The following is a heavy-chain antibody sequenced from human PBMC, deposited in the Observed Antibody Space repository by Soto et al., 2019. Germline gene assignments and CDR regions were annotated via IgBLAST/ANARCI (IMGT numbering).Heavy chain of an antibody. D-gene: IGHD4-4*01. J-gene: IGHJ4*02. CDR1: DASIRGYY. V-gene: IGHV4-59*01. Sequence: SETLSLTCTVSDASIRGYYWSWIRQPPGKGLEWIGYFHYSGISNYNSSPKSRVTMSLDTSKNQFSLKLSSVSAADTAIYYCARGASNWQYFDYWGKGALVTVSS. CDR3: ARGASNWQYFDY. CDR2: FHYSGIS.